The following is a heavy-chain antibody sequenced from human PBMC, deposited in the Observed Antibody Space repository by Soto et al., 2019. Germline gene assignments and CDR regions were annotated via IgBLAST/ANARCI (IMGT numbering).Heavy chain of an antibody. J-gene: IGHJ4*02. V-gene: IGHV4-39*01. Sequence: QLQLQESGPGLVKPSETLSLTCSVSDDSINSDKYYWGWIRQPPGKGLEWIGSIYYRGNAYYNPALQTRVTISLDKSRSQCSLKLNSVTAADSAVYFCARLEGLATISYYFDCWGPGALVTVSS. CDR1: DDSINSDKYY. CDR2: IYYRGNA. D-gene: IGHD3-9*01. CDR3: ARLEGLATISYYFDC.